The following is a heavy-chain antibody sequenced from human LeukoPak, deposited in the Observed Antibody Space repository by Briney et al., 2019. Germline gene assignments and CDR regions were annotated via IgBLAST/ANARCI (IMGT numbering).Heavy chain of an antibody. V-gene: IGHV3-53*04. D-gene: IGHD3-22*01. J-gene: IGHJ4*02. CDR2: IYSGGST. CDR3: ARGDYYDNQEV. CDR1: GFTFSSYA. Sequence: GGSLRLSCAASGFTFSSYAMSWVRQAPGKGLEWVSVIYSGGSTYYADSVKGRFTISRHNSKNTLYLQMNSLRAEDTAVYYCARGDYYDNQEVWGQGTLVTVSS.